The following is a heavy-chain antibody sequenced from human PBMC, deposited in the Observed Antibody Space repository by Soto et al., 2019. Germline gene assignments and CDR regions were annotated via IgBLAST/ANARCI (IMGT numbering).Heavy chain of an antibody. CDR3: ARSKLRLRYFDWSIGGYNWFDP. CDR2: IYYDGST. CDR1: GASISSGTFY. Sequence: SETLSLTCTVSGASISSGTFYWGWIRQPPGKGLESNANIYYDGSTYYNPSLKSRVTISLDTSKNQFSLKLSSVTAADTAVYYCARSKLRLRYFDWSIGGYNWFDPWGQGTLVTVSS. D-gene: IGHD3-9*01. V-gene: IGHV4-39*01. J-gene: IGHJ5*02.